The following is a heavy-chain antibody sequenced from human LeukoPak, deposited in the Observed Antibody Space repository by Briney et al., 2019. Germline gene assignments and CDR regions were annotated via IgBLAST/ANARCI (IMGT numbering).Heavy chain of an antibody. CDR2: INPNSGGT. J-gene: IGHJ6*03. Sequence: GASVKVSCKASGYTFTGYYMHWVRQAPGQGLEWMGWINPNSGGTNYAQKFQGRVTMTRDTSISTAYMELSRLRSDDTAVYYCARADDFWSGSGDYMDVWGKGTTVTVSS. CDR3: ARADDFWSGSGDYMDV. CDR1: GYTFTGYY. V-gene: IGHV1-2*02. D-gene: IGHD3-3*01.